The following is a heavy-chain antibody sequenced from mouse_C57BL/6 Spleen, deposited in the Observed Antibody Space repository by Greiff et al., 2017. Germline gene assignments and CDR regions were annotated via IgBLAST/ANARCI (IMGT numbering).Heavy chain of an antibody. Sequence: EVQLQQSGPELVKPGDSVKISCKASGYSFTGYFMNWVMQSHGKSLEWIGRINPYNGDTFYNQKFKGKATLTVDKSSSTAHMELRSLTSEDSAVYDCARYISTVTGDFDVWGTGTTVTVSS. J-gene: IGHJ1*03. D-gene: IGHD1-1*01. V-gene: IGHV1-20*01. CDR3: ARYISTVTGDFDV. CDR1: GYSFTGYF. CDR2: INPYNGDT.